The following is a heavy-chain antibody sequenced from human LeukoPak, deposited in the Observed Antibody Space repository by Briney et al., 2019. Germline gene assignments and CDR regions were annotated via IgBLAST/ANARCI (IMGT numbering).Heavy chain of an antibody. CDR2: TRNKANSYTT. Sequence: PGGSLRLSCAASGFTSSDHYIDWVRQAPGKGLEWVGRTRNKANSYTTEYAASVKGRFTISRDDLKNSLSLQMNSLMTEDTAVYYCARARRGSYPSSDYWGQGTLVTVSS. D-gene: IGHD1-26*01. CDR3: ARARRGSYPSSDY. CDR1: GFTSSDHY. J-gene: IGHJ4*02. V-gene: IGHV3-72*01.